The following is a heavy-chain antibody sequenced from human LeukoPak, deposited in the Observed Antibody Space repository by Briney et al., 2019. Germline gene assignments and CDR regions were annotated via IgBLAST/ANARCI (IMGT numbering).Heavy chain of an antibody. CDR1: GYTFTSYG. D-gene: IGHD3-22*01. CDR2: ISAYNGNT. J-gene: IGHJ4*02. Sequence: ASVKVSCKAPGYTFTSYGISWVRQAPGQGLEWMGWISAYNGNTNYAQKLQGRVTMTTDTSTSTAYMELRSLRSDDTAVYYCAREEIVVVPRGYYFDYWGQGTLVTVSS. V-gene: IGHV1-18*01. CDR3: AREEIVVVPRGYYFDY.